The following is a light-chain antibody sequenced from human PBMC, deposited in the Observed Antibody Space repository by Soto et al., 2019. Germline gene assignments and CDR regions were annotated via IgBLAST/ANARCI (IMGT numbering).Light chain of an antibody. CDR2: QDT. CDR1: KLGQKY. Sequence: SYELTQPPSVSVSPGQTASITCSGDKLGQKYACWYQQKPGQSPVLVIYQDTKRPSGIPERFSGSNSGNTATLTISGLQAEDEADYYCCSYPGSHTWVFGGGTKLTVL. J-gene: IGLJ3*02. V-gene: IGLV3-1*01. CDR3: CSYPGSHTWV.